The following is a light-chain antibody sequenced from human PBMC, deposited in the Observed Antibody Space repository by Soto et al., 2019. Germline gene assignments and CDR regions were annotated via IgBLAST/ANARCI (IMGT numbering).Light chain of an antibody. CDR1: QGISSY. Sequence: AIRMTQSPSSFSASTGDRVTITCQASQGISSYLAWYQQKPGKAPKLLIYAASPLQSGVPTRLSGSESGTDSTLTISCLQSEDFSTYYCLQYYRYPHTFGQGTKVEIK. CDR3: LQYYRYPHT. V-gene: IGKV1-8*01. J-gene: IGKJ1*01. CDR2: AAS.